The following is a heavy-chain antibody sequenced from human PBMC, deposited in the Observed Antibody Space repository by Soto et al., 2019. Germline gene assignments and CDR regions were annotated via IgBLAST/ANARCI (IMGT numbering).Heavy chain of an antibody. Sequence: EVQLWESGGGFVQPGGSLRLSCAATGFSFAGYALTWVRQAPGKGLEWLSAVSGGGASTYYEDSVRGRFSISRDVSGNMIYLQLNRLTAGDTATYYCAKTQTFNGYYGGFDAWGQGTRVTVSS. J-gene: IGHJ4*02. D-gene: IGHD3-3*01. CDR3: AKTQTFNGYYGGFDA. V-gene: IGHV3-23*01. CDR1: GFSFAGYA. CDR2: VSGGGAST.